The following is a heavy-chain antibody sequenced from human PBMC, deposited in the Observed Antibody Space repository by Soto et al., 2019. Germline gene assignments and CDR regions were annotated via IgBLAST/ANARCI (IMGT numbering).Heavy chain of an antibody. CDR1: GFTFSSYA. CDR2: ISYDGSNK. J-gene: IGHJ3*02. D-gene: IGHD1-26*01. V-gene: IGHV3-30-3*01. Sequence: GGSLRLSCAASGFTFSSYAMHWVRQAPGKGLEWVAVISYDGSNKYYADSVKGRFTISRDNSKNTLYLQMNSLRAEDTAVYYCARDWRGMVGGYDAFDIWGQGTMVTVSS. CDR3: ARDWRGMVGGYDAFDI.